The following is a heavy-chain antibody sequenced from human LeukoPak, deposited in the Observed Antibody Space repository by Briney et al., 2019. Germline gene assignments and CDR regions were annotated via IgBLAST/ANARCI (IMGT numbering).Heavy chain of an antibody. CDR2: IHYSGST. V-gene: IGHV4-59*08. Sequence: SETLSLTCTVSGGSISSYYWSWIRQPPGKGLEWIGYIHYSGSTNYNPSLKSRVTISVDTSKNQFSLKVSSVTAADTAVYYCARLGGGSYVKWFDPWGQGTLVTVSS. J-gene: IGHJ5*02. CDR3: ARLGGGSYVKWFDP. CDR1: GGSISSYY. D-gene: IGHD1-26*01.